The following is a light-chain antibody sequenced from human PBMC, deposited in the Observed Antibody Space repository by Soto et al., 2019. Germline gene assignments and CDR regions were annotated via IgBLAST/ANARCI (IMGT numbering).Light chain of an antibody. CDR3: QQYKSYWT. J-gene: IGKJ1*01. V-gene: IGKV1D-16*01. CDR2: AAS. Sequence: DIQMTQSPSSVSASVGDTVTLTFRASQDINSRLAWFQQKPGRVPKHLIQAASILQSGFPSRFAGSGSGTEFTLTISSLQPDDFATYYCQQYKSYWTFGQGTKVDI. CDR1: QDINSR.